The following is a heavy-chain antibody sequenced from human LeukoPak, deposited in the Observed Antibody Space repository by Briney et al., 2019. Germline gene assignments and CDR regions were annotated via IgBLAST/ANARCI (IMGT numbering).Heavy chain of an antibody. D-gene: IGHD3-22*01. CDR3: ARGQDYYDSSGYYTQKFDY. CDR1: GGSIGSYY. Sequence: SETLSLTCTVSGGSIGSYYWSWIRQPPGKGLERIGYIYYSGSTNYNPSLKSRVTISVNTSKNQFSLKLSSVAAADTAVYYCARGQDYYDSSGYYTQKFDYWGQGTLVTVSS. V-gene: IGHV4-59*01. CDR2: IYYSGST. J-gene: IGHJ4*02.